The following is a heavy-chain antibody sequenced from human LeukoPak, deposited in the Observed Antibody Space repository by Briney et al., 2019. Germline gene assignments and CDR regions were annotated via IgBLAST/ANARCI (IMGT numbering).Heavy chain of an antibody. Sequence: GASVKVSCKASTYTFTRYGISWVRQAPGQGLEWMGWISGYNGNTNYAQKLQGRVTMTTDTSTSTAYMELRSLRSDDTAVYYCARDSRVGYCSSTSCYVPFDPWGQGTLVTVSS. CDR1: TYTFTRYG. J-gene: IGHJ5*02. CDR3: ARDSRVGYCSSTSCYVPFDP. V-gene: IGHV1-18*01. CDR2: ISGYNGNT. D-gene: IGHD2-2*01.